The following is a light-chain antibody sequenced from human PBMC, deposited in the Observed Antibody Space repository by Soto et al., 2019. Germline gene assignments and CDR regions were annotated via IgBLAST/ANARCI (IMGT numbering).Light chain of an antibody. Sequence: EILLTQSPATLSLSPGDRATPPCRASQSVSSYLAWYQQPPGPPPRLIMYDASNRATGPPARFSGGASATDSTPTISRLAPDDVAFYYRQHRSNRPTFGEGTKVDIK. J-gene: IGKJ4*01. CDR3: QHRSNRPT. CDR2: DAS. CDR1: QSVSSY. V-gene: IGKV3-11*01.